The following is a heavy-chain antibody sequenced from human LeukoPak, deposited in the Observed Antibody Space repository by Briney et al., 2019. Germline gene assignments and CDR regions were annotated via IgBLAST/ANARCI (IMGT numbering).Heavy chain of an antibody. CDR3: ATMAIVGATRQIDY. J-gene: IGHJ4*02. V-gene: IGHV1-58*01. Sequence: ASVKASCKASGFTFTSSAVQWVRQARGQRLEWIGWIVVGSGNTNYAQKFQERVTITRDMSTSTAYMELSSLRSEDTAVYYCATMAIVGATRQIDYWGQGTLVTVSS. D-gene: IGHD1-26*01. CDR2: IVVGSGNT. CDR1: GFTFTSSA.